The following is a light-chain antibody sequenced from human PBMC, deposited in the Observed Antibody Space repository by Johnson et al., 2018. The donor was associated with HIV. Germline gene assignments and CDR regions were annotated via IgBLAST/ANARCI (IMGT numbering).Light chain of an antibody. CDR3: GTWDTRLSAGHV. J-gene: IGLJ1*01. CDR2: ESD. V-gene: IGLV1-51*02. CDR1: SSNIGNNY. Sequence: QSVLTQPPSVSAAPGQKVTISCSGSSSNIGNNYISWYQQLPGTAPKLLIFESDKRPSGIPDRISGSKSGTSATLGITGLQTGDEADYYCGTWDTRLSAGHVFGAGTNVTVL.